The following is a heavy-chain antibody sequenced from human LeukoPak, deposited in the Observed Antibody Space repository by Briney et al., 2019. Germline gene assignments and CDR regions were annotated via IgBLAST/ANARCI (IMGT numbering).Heavy chain of an antibody. J-gene: IGHJ4*02. D-gene: IGHD3-3*01. Sequence: SETLSLTCTVSGGSISSYYWSWIRQPPGKGLEWIGYIYYSGSTNYNPSLKSRVTISVDTSKNQFSLKLSSVTAADTAVYYCARRFRYDFWSGYYTGPFDYWGQGTLVTVSS. CDR2: IYYSGST. V-gene: IGHV4-59*12. CDR3: ARRFRYDFWSGYYTGPFDY. CDR1: GGSISSYY.